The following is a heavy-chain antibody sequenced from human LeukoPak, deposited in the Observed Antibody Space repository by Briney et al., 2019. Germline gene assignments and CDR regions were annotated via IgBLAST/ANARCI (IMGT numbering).Heavy chain of an antibody. J-gene: IGHJ4*02. V-gene: IGHV5-51*01. CDR2: IYPGDSDT. CDR3: ARGRGSGCSTGFDY. D-gene: IGHD6-19*01. CDR1: GYSFTTYW. Sequence: GESLKISCKGSGYSFTTYWIGWVRQVPGKGLELMGIIYPGDSDTRYSPSFEGQVTMSADKSISTAYLQWSSLGAADTALYYCARGRGSGCSTGFDYWGQGTLVTVSS.